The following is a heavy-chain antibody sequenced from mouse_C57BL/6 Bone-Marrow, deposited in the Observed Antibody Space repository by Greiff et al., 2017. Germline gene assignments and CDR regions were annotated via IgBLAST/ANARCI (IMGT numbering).Heavy chain of an antibody. Sequence: EVQLQESGGGLVQPKGSLKLSCAASGFTFNTYAMHWVRQAPGKGLEWVARIRRKSSNSATYYADSVKDRFTISRDDSQSMLYLQMNNLKTEDTAMYYCVRSTGSWFAYWGQGTLVTVSA. D-gene: IGHD4-1*02. CDR1: GFTFNTYA. J-gene: IGHJ3*01. CDR2: IRRKSSNSAT. V-gene: IGHV10-3*01. CDR3: VRSTGSWFAY.